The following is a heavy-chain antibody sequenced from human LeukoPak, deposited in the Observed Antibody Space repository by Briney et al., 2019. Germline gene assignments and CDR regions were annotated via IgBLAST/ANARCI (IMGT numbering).Heavy chain of an antibody. CDR3: ARGDYYDSSGNYYYYYYMDV. V-gene: IGHV4-59*12. D-gene: IGHD3-22*01. Sequence: PSDTLSLTCTVSGGSMSSYYWSWIRQSPGKGLEWIGYIYYSWSTNYNPSLKSRVTISVDTSKNQFSLKLRYVTAADTAVYYCARGDYYDSSGNYYYYYYMDVWGKGTTVTISS. CDR1: GGSMSSYY. J-gene: IGHJ6*03. CDR2: IYYSWST.